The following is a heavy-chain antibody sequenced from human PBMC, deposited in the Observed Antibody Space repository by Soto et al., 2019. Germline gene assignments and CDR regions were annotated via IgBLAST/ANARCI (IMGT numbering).Heavy chain of an antibody. V-gene: IGHV4-30-2*05. CDR1: GGSISSGGYF. Sequence: SETLSLTCVVSGGSISSGGYFWSWIRQPPGKGLEWIGYIYYSGSTYYNPSLKSRVTISVDTSKNQFSLKLSSVTAADTAVYYCAAQAHSAAAEFPLFAYWGQGTLVTVSS. D-gene: IGHD6-25*01. J-gene: IGHJ4*02. CDR3: AAQAHSAAAEFPLFAY. CDR2: IYYSGST.